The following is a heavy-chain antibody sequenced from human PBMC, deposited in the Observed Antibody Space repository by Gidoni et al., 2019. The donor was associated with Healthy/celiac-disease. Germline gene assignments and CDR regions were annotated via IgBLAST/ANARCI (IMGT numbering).Heavy chain of an antibody. V-gene: IGHV3-21*01. D-gene: IGHD4-17*01. CDR1: GFPFSSSS. Sequence: VQLVESGGGLVKPGGSLRLPCAASGFPFSSSSMTWVRQAPGKGLWWVSPISSSSSYIDYADSVKGRFTISRDNAKNSLYLQMNSLRAEDTAVYYCARDHGTTVTFDYWGQGTLVTVSS. CDR3: ARDHGTTVTFDY. CDR2: ISSSSSYI. J-gene: IGHJ4*02.